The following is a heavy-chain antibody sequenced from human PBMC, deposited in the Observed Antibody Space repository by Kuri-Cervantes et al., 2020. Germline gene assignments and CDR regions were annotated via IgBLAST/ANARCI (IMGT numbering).Heavy chain of an antibody. CDR2: INHSGST. D-gene: IGHD6-19*01. CDR3: ARRGIAVAVAFDI. CDR1: GGSISSSSYY. J-gene: IGHJ3*02. V-gene: IGHV4-39*07. Sequence: SETLSLTCTVSGGSISSSSYYWGWIRQPPGKGLEWIGEINHSGSTNYNPSLKSRVTISVDTSKNQFSLKLSSVTAADTAVYYCARRGIAVAVAFDIWGQGTMVTVSS.